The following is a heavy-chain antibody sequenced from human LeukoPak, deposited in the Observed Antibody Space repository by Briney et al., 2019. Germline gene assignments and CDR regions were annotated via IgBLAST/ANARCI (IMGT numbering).Heavy chain of an antibody. V-gene: IGHV3-30-3*01. D-gene: IGHD3-10*01. CDR2: ISYDGSNK. Sequence: GGSLRLSCAASGFTFSSYAMHWVRQAPGKGLEGVAVISYDGSNKYYADSVKGRFTISRDNSKNTLYLQMNSLRAEDTAVYYCARDSRITMVRGVTPPGYWGQGTLVTVSS. CDR3: ARDSRITMVRGVTPPGY. J-gene: IGHJ4*02. CDR1: GFTFSSYA.